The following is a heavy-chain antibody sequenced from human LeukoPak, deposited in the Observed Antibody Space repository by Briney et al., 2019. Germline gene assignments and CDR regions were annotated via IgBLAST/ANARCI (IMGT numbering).Heavy chain of an antibody. CDR2: ISWNRGSI. Sequence: GRSLRLSCAASGFTFDEYAMHWVRQAPGKGLEWVSGISWNRGSIGYADSVKGRFTISRDNAKNSLYLQMNSLRAEDTALYYCAKGGIAVTWGQGTLVTVSS. CDR3: AKGGIAVT. J-gene: IGHJ5*02. V-gene: IGHV3-9*01. D-gene: IGHD6-19*01. CDR1: GFTFDEYA.